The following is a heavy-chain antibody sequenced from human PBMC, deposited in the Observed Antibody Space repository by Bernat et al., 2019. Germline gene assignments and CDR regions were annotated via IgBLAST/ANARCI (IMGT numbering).Heavy chain of an antibody. CDR1: GYSFTSYW. Sequence: EVQLVQSGAEVKKPGESLRISCKGSGYSFTSYWISWVRQMPGKGLEWMGRIDPSDSYTNYSPSFQGHVTISADKSISTAYLQWSSLKAPDTAMYYCARDYIWGSYRSRFDYWGQGTLVTVSS. CDR2: IDPSDSYT. CDR3: ARDYIWGSYRSRFDY. D-gene: IGHD3-16*02. V-gene: IGHV5-10-1*01. J-gene: IGHJ4*02.